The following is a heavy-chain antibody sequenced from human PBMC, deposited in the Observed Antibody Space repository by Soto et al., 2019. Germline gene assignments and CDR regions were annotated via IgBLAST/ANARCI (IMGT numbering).Heavy chain of an antibody. Sequence: QVQLVESGGGVVQPGRSLRLSCAASGFTFSSYGMHWVRQAPGKGLEWVAVIWYDGSNKYYADSVKGRFTISRDNSKNTLYLQMNSLRAEDTAVYYSASASGPKYDRSFDYWGQGTLVTVSS. CDR2: IWYDGSNK. D-gene: IGHD3-3*01. CDR3: ASASGPKYDRSFDY. V-gene: IGHV3-33*01. J-gene: IGHJ4*02. CDR1: GFTFSSYG.